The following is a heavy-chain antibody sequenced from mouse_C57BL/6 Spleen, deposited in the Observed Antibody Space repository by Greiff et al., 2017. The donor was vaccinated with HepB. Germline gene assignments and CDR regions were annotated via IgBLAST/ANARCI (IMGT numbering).Heavy chain of an antibody. J-gene: IGHJ4*01. CDR2: INPSNGGT. D-gene: IGHD2-4*01. CDR1: GYTFTSYW. CDR3: ARESYDYSGYYAMDY. V-gene: IGHV1-53*01. Sequence: VQLQQPGTELVKPGASVKLSCKASGYTFTSYWMHWVKQRPGQGLEWIGNINPSNGGTNYNEKFKSKATLTVDKSSSTAYMQLSSLTSEDSAVYYCARESYDYSGYYAMDYWGQGTSVTVSS.